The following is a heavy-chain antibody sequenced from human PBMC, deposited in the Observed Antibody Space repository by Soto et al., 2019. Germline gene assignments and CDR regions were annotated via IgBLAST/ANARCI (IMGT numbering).Heavy chain of an antibody. V-gene: IGHV4-38-2*01. D-gene: IGHD3-10*01. CDR3: ASPSGSGSPTLDY. CDR2: IYHSGST. Sequence: SETLSLTCAVSGFSISSAYYWGWIRQPPGRGLEWIGSIYHSGSTYYNPSLKSRVTISLDTSKNRFSLRLSSVTAADTAVYYCASPSGSGSPTLDYWGQGTLVTVSS. J-gene: IGHJ4*02. CDR1: GFSISSAYY.